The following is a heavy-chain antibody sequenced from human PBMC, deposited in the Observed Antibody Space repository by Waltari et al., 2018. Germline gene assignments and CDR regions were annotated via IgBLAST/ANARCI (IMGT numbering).Heavy chain of an antibody. CDR3: ASSHPNYYDSSGYYLH. CDR2: IIPIFGTA. J-gene: IGHJ4*02. D-gene: IGHD3-22*01. Sequence: QVQLVQSGAEVKKPGSSVKVSCKASGGPFSSYAISWVRQAPGQGLEWMGGIIPIFGTANYAQKFQGRVTITADESTSTAYMELSSLRSEDTAVYYCASSHPNYYDSSGYYLHWGQGTLVTVSS. CDR1: GGPFSSYA. V-gene: IGHV1-69*13.